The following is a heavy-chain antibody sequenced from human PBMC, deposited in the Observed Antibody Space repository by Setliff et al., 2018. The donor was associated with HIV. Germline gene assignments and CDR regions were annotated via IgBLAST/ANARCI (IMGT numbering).Heavy chain of an antibody. J-gene: IGHJ6*03. D-gene: IGHD2-2*01. CDR3: ARHRDPPGTSWIFYYYYMDL. V-gene: IGHV4-39*01. CDR2: IYHNGNT. CDR1: GGSTSSSSYY. Sequence: KPSETLSLTCTVAGGSTSSSSYYWGWIRQPPGMGLEWIASIYHNGNTYYNPSLKSRVTMSVDTSKNQFSLRLSSVTAADTGVYYCARHRDPPGTSWIFYYYYMDLWGGGTTVTVSS.